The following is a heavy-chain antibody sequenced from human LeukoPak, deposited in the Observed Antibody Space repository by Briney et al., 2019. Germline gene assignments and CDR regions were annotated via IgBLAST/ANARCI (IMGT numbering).Heavy chain of an antibody. Sequence: SETLSLTCTVSGGSISSYYWSWIRQPPGKGLEWIGYIYYSGSTNYNPSLKSRVTISVDTSKNQFSLKRSSVTAADTAVYYCARARWYFDLWGRGTLVTVSS. J-gene: IGHJ2*01. CDR1: GGSISSYY. V-gene: IGHV4-59*01. CDR3: ARARWYFDL. CDR2: IYYSGST.